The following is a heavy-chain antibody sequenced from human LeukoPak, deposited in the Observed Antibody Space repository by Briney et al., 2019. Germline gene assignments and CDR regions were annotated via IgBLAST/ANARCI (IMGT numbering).Heavy chain of an antibody. CDR2: MNPNSGNK. V-gene: IGHV1-8*03. Sequence: ASVKVSCKASGYTSTNYDINWVRQATGQGLEWMGWMNPNSGNKGYAQNFQGRVTITGNTSISTVYMELSSLRYEDTAVYYCARGQVRILDWLEDYWGQGTLVTVSS. CDR1: GYTSTNYD. J-gene: IGHJ4*02. CDR3: ARGQVRILDWLEDY. D-gene: IGHD3-3*01.